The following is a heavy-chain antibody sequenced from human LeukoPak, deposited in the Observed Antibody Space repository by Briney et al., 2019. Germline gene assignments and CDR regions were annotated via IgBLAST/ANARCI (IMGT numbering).Heavy chain of an antibody. V-gene: IGHV4-34*01. D-gene: IGHD4-17*01. J-gene: IGHJ4*02. CDR2: IYHRGNT. CDR1: GGSFSGYY. CDR3: VKNGDYFLAH. Sequence: SETLSLTCAVYGGSFSGYYWSWVRQPPGKGLEWIGEIYHRGNTNYNPSLKSRVTLSVDKSKNQFSLKLNSVTAADTAVYYCVKNGDYFLAHWGQGTLVTVSS.